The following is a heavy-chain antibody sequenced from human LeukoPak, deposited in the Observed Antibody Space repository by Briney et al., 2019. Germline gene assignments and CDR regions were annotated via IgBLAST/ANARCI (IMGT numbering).Heavy chain of an antibody. CDR3: ARAGHSHWGGLDP. V-gene: IGHV4-59*11. Sequence: PSETLSLTCTVSGGSFSSHYWSWIRQPPGKGLEWIGYIYYTGNTDYNPSLKSRLTISIDSSKTQVSLKLLSVTAADTAVYFCARAGHSHWGGLDPWGQGTLVTVSS. D-gene: IGHD3-16*01. J-gene: IGHJ5*02. CDR2: IYYTGNT. CDR1: GGSFSSHY.